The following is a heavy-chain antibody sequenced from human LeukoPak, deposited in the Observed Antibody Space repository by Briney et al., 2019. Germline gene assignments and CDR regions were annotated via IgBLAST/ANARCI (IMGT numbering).Heavy chain of an antibody. CDR1: GYTFTGYY. D-gene: IGHD5-24*01. Sequence: ASVKVSCKASGYTFTGYYMHWVRQAPGQGLEWMGWINPNSGGTNYAQKFQGRVTMTRDTSISTAYMELSRLRSDDTAVYYCARDALEMATISYFDYRGQGTLVTVSS. CDR3: ARDALEMATISYFDY. V-gene: IGHV1-2*02. J-gene: IGHJ4*02. CDR2: INPNSGGT.